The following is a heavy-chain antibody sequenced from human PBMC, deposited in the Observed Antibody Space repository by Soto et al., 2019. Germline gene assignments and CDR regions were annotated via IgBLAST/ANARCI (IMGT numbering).Heavy chain of an antibody. J-gene: IGHJ6*02. CDR3: ATVGYCSSTSCQTRYYYYGMDV. D-gene: IGHD2-2*03. V-gene: IGHV3-11*01. CDR1: GFTFSDYS. CDR2: VSRSGSDI. Sequence: GSLRLSCAASGFTFSDYSMNWVRQAPGKGLEWVSYVSRSGSDIYYADSVKGRFTISRDNAKNSLFLQMNSLRAEDTAVYYCATVGYCSSTSCQTRYYYYGMDVWGQGTTVTVSS.